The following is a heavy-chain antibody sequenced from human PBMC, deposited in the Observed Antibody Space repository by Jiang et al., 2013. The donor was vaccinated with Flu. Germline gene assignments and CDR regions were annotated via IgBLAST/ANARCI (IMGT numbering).Heavy chain of an antibody. Sequence: EWMGSSILVTLIPDTSPSFQGQVTISADKSISTAYLQWSSLKASDTAMYYCARHDDPDIVVVVASMGAFDIWGQGTMVTVSS. V-gene: IGHV5-51*01. CDR3: ARHDDPDIVVVVASMGAFDI. J-gene: IGHJ3*02. D-gene: IGHD2-15*01. CDR2: SILVTLIP.